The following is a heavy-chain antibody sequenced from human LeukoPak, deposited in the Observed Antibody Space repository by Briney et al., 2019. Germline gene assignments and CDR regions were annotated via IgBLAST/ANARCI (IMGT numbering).Heavy chain of an antibody. D-gene: IGHD5-18*01. CDR2: KYYSGST. Sequence: PSETLSLTCAVSGVSINSCCYYWSWIRQPPGKGLEWIGYKYYSGSTRYNSSLRSRLTISLDTSNNQFSLRLSSVTAADTAVYYCARGRSYGFDFGSWGPGTLVIVSS. CDR1: GVSINSCCYY. V-gene: IGHV4-61*01. J-gene: IGHJ4*02. CDR3: ARGRSYGFDFGS.